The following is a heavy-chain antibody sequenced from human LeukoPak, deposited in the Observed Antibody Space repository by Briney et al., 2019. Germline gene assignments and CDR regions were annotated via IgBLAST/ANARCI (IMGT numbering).Heavy chain of an antibody. D-gene: IGHD3-16*01. J-gene: IGHJ4*02. CDR2: INPSGGTT. Sequence: ASVKVSCKASGYTFTTYYMHWVRQAPGQGLEWMGMINPSGGTTSYAQKLQGRVTMTRDTSTSTVYMEMSSLRSEDTSVFYCARAKRLFDYWGQGTLVTVSS. V-gene: IGHV1-46*04. CDR1: GYTFTTYY. CDR3: ARAKRLFDY.